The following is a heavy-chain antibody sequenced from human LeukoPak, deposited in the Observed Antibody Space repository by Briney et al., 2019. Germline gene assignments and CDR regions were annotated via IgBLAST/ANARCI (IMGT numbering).Heavy chain of an antibody. V-gene: IGHV4-59*11. Sequence: SETLSLTCTVSGVSISSHYWSWIRQPPGKGLEWIGYIDYGGSTNYNPSLKSRVIISADTSKNQFSLRVSSVTAADTAVYYCAREEGRYCSGTSCYTFGFDPWGQGTLVTVSS. J-gene: IGHJ5*02. D-gene: IGHD2-2*02. CDR1: GVSISSHY. CDR2: IDYGGST. CDR3: AREEGRYCSGTSCYTFGFDP.